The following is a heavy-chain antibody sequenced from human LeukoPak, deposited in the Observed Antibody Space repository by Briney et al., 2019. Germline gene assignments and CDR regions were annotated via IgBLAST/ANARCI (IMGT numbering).Heavy chain of an antibody. CDR1: GGSISSYD. CDR3: ARAALYSSGWYNWFDP. D-gene: IGHD6-19*01. J-gene: IGHJ5*02. CDR2: IYTSGST. V-gene: IGHV4-4*07. Sequence: SETLSLTCTVSGGSISSYDWSWIRQPAGKGLEWIGRIYTSGSTNYNPSLKSRVTMSVDTSKNHFSLKLGSVTAADTAVYYCARAALYSSGWYNWFDPWGQGTLVTVSS.